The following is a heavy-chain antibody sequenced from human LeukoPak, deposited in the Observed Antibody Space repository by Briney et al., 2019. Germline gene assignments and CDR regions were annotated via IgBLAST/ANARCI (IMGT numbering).Heavy chain of an antibody. D-gene: IGHD3-22*01. J-gene: IGHJ4*02. Sequence: GESLKISCKGSGYSFTSYWIGWVRQMPGKGLGWMGIIYPGDSDTRYSPSFQGQVTISADKSISTAYLQWSSLKASDTAMYYCAIHYYDSSGYYPGLWYFDYWGQGTLVTVSS. V-gene: IGHV5-51*01. CDR3: AIHYYDSSGYYPGLWYFDY. CDR1: GYSFTSYW. CDR2: IYPGDSDT.